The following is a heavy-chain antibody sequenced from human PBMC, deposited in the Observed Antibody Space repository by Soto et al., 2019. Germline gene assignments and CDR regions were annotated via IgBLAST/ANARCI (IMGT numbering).Heavy chain of an antibody. V-gene: IGHV3-23*01. Sequence: PGGSLRLSCGVSGFTVTSNGVSWVRQAPGKGLEWVSTISSNGENTHYADSVKGRFIISSDNSSNTVALQMNSLRVEDTAVYYCAYTAVVGTTDFDYWGQGTLVTVSS. CDR1: GFTVTSNG. D-gene: IGHD6-19*01. CDR3: AYTAVVGTTDFDY. CDR2: ISSNGENT. J-gene: IGHJ5*01.